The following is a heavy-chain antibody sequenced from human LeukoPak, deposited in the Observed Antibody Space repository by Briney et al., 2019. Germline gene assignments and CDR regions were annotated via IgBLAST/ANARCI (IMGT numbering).Heavy chain of an antibody. CDR2: IGSGAKM. CDR1: GFSISGRD. J-gene: IGHJ4*02. V-gene: IGHV3-69-1*02. Sequence: KTGGSLRLSCTVSGFSISGRDMTWGRQAPGKGLEWVSSIGSGAKMFYTDSVKDRFAVSRDTSKNTLFLQMNSLRAEDTAVYYCATTVWTGQFPDYFDVWGQGTLVTVSS. D-gene: IGHD1-1*01. CDR3: ATTVWTGQFPDYFDV.